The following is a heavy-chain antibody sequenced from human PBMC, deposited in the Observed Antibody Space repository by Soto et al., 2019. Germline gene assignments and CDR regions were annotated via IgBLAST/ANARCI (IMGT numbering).Heavy chain of an antibody. D-gene: IGHD3-10*01. Sequence: ASVKVSCKASGYTFTSYGISWVRQAPGQGLEWMGWISAYNGNTNYAQKLQGRVTMTTDTSTSTAYMELRSLRSDDTAVYYCAGCEWFGELLCSPSDYWGQGTLVTVSS. CDR2: ISAYNGNT. CDR3: AGCEWFGELLCSPSDY. CDR1: GYTFTSYG. J-gene: IGHJ4*02. V-gene: IGHV1-18*01.